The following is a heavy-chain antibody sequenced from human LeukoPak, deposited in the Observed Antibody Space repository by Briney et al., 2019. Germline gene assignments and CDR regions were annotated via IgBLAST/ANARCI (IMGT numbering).Heavy chain of an antibody. D-gene: IGHD6-13*01. Sequence: GASVKVSCKASGYTFTSYGISWVRQAPGQGLEWMGWISAYNGNTNYAQKLQGRVTMTTDTSTSTAYMELSRLRSDDTAVYYCARAADGYSSSWYIDYWGQGTLVTVSS. CDR2: ISAYNGNT. CDR1: GYTFTSYG. CDR3: ARAADGYSSSWYIDY. J-gene: IGHJ4*02. V-gene: IGHV1-18*01.